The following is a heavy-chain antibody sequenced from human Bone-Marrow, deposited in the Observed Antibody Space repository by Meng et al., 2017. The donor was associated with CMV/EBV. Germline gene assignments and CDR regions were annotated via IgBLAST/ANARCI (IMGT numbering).Heavy chain of an antibody. Sequence: GESLKISCAASGFTFSSYGMHWVRQAPGKGLEWVAVIWYDGSNKYYADSVKGRFTISRDNSKNTLYLQMNSLRAEDTAVYYCAKDLWAGWANVGATTHPDYWGQGTLVTGSS. CDR3: AKDLWAGWANVGATTHPDY. CDR2: IWYDGSNK. J-gene: IGHJ4*02. CDR1: GFTFSSYG. D-gene: IGHD1-26*01. V-gene: IGHV3-33*06.